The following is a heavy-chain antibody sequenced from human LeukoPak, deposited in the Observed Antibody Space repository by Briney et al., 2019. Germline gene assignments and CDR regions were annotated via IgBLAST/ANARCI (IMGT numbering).Heavy chain of an antibody. D-gene: IGHD2-2*02. V-gene: IGHV4-39*01. CDR2: IYYSGNT. CDR3: ARQSLGYCSSTSCYKVWFDP. Sequence: PSETLSLTCTVSVGSISSRSYYWGWIRQPPGKGLEWIGSIYYSGNTYYNPSLMSRVTISVDTSKNQFSLKLSSVTAADTAVYCCARQSLGYCSSTSCYKVWFDPWGQGTLVTVSS. J-gene: IGHJ5*02. CDR1: VGSISSRSYY.